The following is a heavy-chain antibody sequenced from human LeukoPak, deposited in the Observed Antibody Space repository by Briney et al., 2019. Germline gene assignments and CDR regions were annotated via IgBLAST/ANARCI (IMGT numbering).Heavy chain of an antibody. CDR1: GFTFNNYN. J-gene: IGHJ4*02. V-gene: IGHV3-21*01. CDR2: ITSSGTYI. Sequence: GGSLRLSCAASGFTFNNYNMNWVRQAPGKALEWVSSITSSGTYIFYADSVKGRFTISRDNAKNSLYLQMNSLRVEDTAVYYCASAGYSSSWYHYWGQGTLVTVSS. D-gene: IGHD6-13*01. CDR3: ASAGYSSSWYHY.